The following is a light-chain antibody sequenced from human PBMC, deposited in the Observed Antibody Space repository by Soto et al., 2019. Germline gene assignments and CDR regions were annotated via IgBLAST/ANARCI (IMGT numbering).Light chain of an antibody. J-gene: IGLJ1*01. CDR2: DVN. Sequence: QSALTQPRSVSGSPGQSVTISCTGTSIDVTGYNYVSWYQHHPDKAPKLIIYDVNQRPSGVPDRLSGSRSGNTASLTISGLQAEDEADYYCSSYTGGSSAYVFGTGTKVTVL. CDR3: SSYTGGSSAYV. CDR1: SIDVTGYNY. V-gene: IGLV2-11*01.